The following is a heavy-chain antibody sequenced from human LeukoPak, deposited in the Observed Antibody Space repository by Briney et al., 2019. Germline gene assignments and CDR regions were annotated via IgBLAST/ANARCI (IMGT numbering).Heavy chain of an antibody. Sequence: PGGSLRLSCAASGFTFSSYAMHWVRQAPGKGLEWVAVISYDGSNKYYAASVKGRFTISRDNSKNTLYLQMNSLRAEDTAVYYCARDGFRYSSGWYDYWGQGTLVTVSS. CDR2: ISYDGSNK. V-gene: IGHV3-30*04. CDR1: GFTFSSYA. J-gene: IGHJ4*02. CDR3: ARDGFRYSSGWYDY. D-gene: IGHD6-19*01.